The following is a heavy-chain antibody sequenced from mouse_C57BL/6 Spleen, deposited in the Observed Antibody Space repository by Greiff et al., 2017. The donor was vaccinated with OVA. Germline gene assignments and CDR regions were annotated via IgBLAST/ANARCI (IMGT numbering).Heavy chain of an antibody. V-gene: IGHV5-4*01. Sequence: DVKLVESGGGLVKPGGSLKLSCAASGFTFSSYAMSWVRQTPEKRLEWVATISDGGSYTYYPDNVKGRFTISRDNAKNNLYLQMSHLKSEDTAMYYCARDRGPYWGQGTLVTVSA. J-gene: IGHJ3*01. CDR1: GFTFSSYA. D-gene: IGHD3-1*01. CDR2: ISDGGSYT. CDR3: ARDRGPY.